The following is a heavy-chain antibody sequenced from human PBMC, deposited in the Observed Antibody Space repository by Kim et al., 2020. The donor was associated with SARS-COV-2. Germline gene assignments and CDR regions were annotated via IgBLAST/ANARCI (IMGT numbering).Heavy chain of an antibody. D-gene: IGHD6-13*01. CDR3: VGVLSSSGWSLDY. V-gene: IGHV3-74*01. J-gene: IGHJ4*02. Sequence: YAESVKSRFTVSRDNCKNTVDLQMSSLRAEDTALYYCVGVLSSSGWSLDYWGQGALVSVSS.